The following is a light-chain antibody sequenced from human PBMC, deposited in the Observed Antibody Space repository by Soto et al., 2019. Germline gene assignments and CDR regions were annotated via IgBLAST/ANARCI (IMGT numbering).Light chain of an antibody. Sequence: QTVVTQEPSFSVSPEGTVTLTCGLTSGSVSTTYYPSWYQQTPGQAPRTLIYSTNIRSSGVPDRCSGSILGNKAALTITGAQADDESDYHCMLYMGGGLVVFGGGTKLTVL. CDR1: SGSVSTTYY. CDR3: MLYMGGGLVV. J-gene: IGLJ2*01. CDR2: STN. V-gene: IGLV8-61*01.